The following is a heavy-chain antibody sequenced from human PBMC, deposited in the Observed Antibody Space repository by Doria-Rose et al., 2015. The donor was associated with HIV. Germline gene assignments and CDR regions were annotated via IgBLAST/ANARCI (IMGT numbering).Heavy chain of an antibody. CDR3: ARIKSSRWYHKYYFDF. Sequence: QITLKESGPVLVKPTETLTLTCTVSGVSLSSPGMGVSWIRQPPGKALEWLANIFSDDERSYKTYRKSRLTISRGTSKSQVVLTMTDMDPVDTATYYCARIKSSRWYHKYYFDFWGQGTLVIVSA. D-gene: IGHD6-13*01. CDR1: GVSLSSPGMG. V-gene: IGHV2-26*01. J-gene: IGHJ4*02. CDR2: IFSDDER.